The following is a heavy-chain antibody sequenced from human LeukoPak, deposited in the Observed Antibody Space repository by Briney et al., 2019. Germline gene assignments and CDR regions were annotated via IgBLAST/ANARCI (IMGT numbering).Heavy chain of an antibody. Sequence: GGSLRLSCAASGFNFTNYNMNWVRQAPGKGLEWVSSIHSSSGSIYYADSLKGRFTISRDNSKNTLFLQMNSLRAEDTAVYYCAREIFNGFDIWGQGTMVTVSS. V-gene: IGHV3-21*01. J-gene: IGHJ3*02. CDR2: IHSSSGSI. CDR3: AREIFNGFDI. CDR1: GFNFTNYN.